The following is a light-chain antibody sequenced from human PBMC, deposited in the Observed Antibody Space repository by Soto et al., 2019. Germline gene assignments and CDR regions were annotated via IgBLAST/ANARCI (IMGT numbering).Light chain of an antibody. V-gene: IGLV3-21*02. CDR1: NIGSKS. Sequence: SYELTQPPSVSVAPGQTARITCGGDNIGSKSVHWYQRRPGQAPVLVIYDNSDRPSAIPERFSGSNSGNTATLTITRVEAGDEADYYCQVWHSGGDHSVFGGGTKLTVL. J-gene: IGLJ3*02. CDR3: QVWHSGGDHSV. CDR2: DNS.